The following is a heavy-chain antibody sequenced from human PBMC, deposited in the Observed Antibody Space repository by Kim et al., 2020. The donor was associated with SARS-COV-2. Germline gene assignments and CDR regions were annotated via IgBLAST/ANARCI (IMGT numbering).Heavy chain of an antibody. CDR1: GFTFSDSP. CDR2: IRSRVYSYAT. D-gene: IGHD1-1*01. V-gene: IGHV3-73*01. J-gene: IGHJ3*01. Sequence: GGSLRLSCAASGFTFSDSPIHWIRQASGKGLEWVGRIRSRVYSYATSYAASVKGRITSASADSERTAYLRMIGLKAADTAEYSCIRFPETTVAFWDAFDV. CDR3: IRFPETTVAFWDAFDV.